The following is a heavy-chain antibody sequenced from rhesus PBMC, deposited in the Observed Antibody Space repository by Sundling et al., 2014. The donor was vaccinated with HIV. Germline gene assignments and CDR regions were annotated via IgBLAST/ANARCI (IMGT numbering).Heavy chain of an antibody. J-gene: IGHJ4*01. Sequence: QLQLQESGPGLVKPSETLSVTCAVSGGSFSGHYWGWIRQPPGKGLQWIGYISGSSGSTDYNPSLKSRVTISTDTSKNQFSLKLSSVTAADTAVYYCARDVGWGGFDYWGQGVLVTVSS. CDR3: ARDVGWGGFDY. D-gene: IGHD1-44*01. CDR1: GGSFSGHY. CDR2: ISGSSGST. V-gene: IGHV4-165*01.